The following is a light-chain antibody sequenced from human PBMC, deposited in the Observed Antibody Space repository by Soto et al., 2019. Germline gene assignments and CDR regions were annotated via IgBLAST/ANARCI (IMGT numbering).Light chain of an antibody. J-gene: IGLJ2*01. V-gene: IGLV6-57*04. CDR3: QSYDNNNVI. CDR1: SGSIASNY. CDR2: EDN. Sequence: NFMLTQPHSVSESPGKTVTISCTRSSGSIASNYVQWYQQRPGSAPTTVIYEDNQRLSGVPDRFSGSIDSSSNSASLTISGLKTEDEADYYRQSYDNNNVIFGGGTQLTVL.